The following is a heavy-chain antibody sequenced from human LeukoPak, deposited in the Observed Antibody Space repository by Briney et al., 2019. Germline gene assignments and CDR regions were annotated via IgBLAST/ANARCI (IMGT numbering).Heavy chain of an antibody. CDR2: INQGGSDK. CDR3: TRDRSRAEDD. CDR1: GFTFSGHW. D-gene: IGHD1-14*01. Sequence: PGGSLRLSCAASGFTFSGHWMSWVRQAPGKGLEWVANINQGGSDKYYVDSEKGRFTISRDNANNLLYLQMNSLRGEDTAVYYCTRDRSRAEDDWGQGTLVTVSS. V-gene: IGHV3-7*01. J-gene: IGHJ4*02.